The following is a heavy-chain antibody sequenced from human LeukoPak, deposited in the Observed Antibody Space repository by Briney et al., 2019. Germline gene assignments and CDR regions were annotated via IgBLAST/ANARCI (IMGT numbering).Heavy chain of an antibody. V-gene: IGHV3-49*03. CDR3: TRDRGDCSSTSCYNSDY. CDR2: IRSKAYGGTT. J-gene: IGHJ4*02. CDR1: GFTFGDYA. D-gene: IGHD2-2*02. Sequence: GGSLRLSCTASGFTFGDYAMSWFRQAPGKGLEWVGFIRSKAYGGTTEYAASVKGRFTISRDDSKSIAYLQMNSLKTEDTAVYYCTRDRGDCSSTSCYNSDYWGQGTLVTVSS.